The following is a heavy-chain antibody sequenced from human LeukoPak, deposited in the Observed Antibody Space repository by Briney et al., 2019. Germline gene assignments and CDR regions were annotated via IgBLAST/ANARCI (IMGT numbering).Heavy chain of an antibody. CDR1: GVSFSGYY. J-gene: IGHJ6*03. D-gene: IGHD3-3*01. CDR3: ARGLGVNYDFWSGKAPHYMDV. Sequence: TSSETLSLTCAVYGVSFSGYYWSWIRQPPGKGLEWIGEINHSGSTNYNPSLKSRVTISVDTSKNQFSLKLSSVTAADTAVYYCARGLGVNYDFWSGKAPHYMDVWGKGTTVTVSS. CDR2: INHSGST. V-gene: IGHV4-34*01.